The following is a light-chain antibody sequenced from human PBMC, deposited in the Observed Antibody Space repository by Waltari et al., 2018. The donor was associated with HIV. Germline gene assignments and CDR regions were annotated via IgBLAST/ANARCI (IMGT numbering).Light chain of an antibody. CDR2: DVT. V-gene: IGLV2-11*01. CDR3: CSYAGSYDFDVV. J-gene: IGLJ2*01. Sequence: QSALTQPRPVSGSLGQSVTIPCTVLSSTVGGYNYSSCYQQHPGKAPKLLIFDVTKRPSGVPDRFSGSKSGDTASLTISGLQSEDEADYYCCSYAGSYDFDVVFGGGTNLTVL. CDR1: SSTVGGYNY.